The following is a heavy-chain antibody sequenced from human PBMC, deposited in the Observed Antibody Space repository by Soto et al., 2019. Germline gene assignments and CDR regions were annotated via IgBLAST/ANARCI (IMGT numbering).Heavy chain of an antibody. D-gene: IGHD3-3*01. CDR2: IYYSGST. V-gene: IGHV4-59*01. CDR1: GGSISSYY. Sequence: SETLSLTCTVSGGSISSYYWSWIRQPPGKGLEWIGYIYYSGSTNYNPSLKSRVTISVDTSKNQFSLKLSSVTAADTAVYYCARERGDFWSGYDNGMDVWGQGTTVTVS. J-gene: IGHJ6*02. CDR3: ARERGDFWSGYDNGMDV.